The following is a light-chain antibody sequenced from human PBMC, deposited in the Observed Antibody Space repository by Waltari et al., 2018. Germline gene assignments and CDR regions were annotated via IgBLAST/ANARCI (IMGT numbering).Light chain of an antibody. V-gene: IGLV2-14*03. Sequence: QSALTQPASVSGSPGQSITLSCPGTSSDDGGYNYVSWYQQHPGKAPKFMIYDVSNRPSGVSNRFSGSKSGNTASLTISGLQAEDEADYYCSSYTSSYTYVFGTGTKVTVL. J-gene: IGLJ1*01. CDR2: DVS. CDR1: SSDDGGYNY. CDR3: SSYTSSYTYV.